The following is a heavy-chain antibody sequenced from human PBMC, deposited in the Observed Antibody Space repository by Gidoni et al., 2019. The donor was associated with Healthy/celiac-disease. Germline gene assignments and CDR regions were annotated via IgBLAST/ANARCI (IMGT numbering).Heavy chain of an antibody. J-gene: IGHJ4*02. CDR2: ISYDGSNK. V-gene: IGHV3-30*18. CDR1: GFPFSSSG. Sequence: QVQLVESGGGVVQPGRSLRLSCAASGFPFSSSGMHWVRQASGKGLAWVAVISYDGSNKYYADSVKGRFTISRDNSKNTLYLQMNSLRAEDTAVYYCAKDRGQQLVRGYFDYWGQGTLVTVSS. CDR3: AKDRGQQLVRGYFDY. D-gene: IGHD6-13*01.